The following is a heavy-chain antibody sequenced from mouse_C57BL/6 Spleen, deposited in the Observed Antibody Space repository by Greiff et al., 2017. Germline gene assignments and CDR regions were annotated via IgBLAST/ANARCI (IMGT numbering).Heavy chain of an antibody. J-gene: IGHJ1*01. V-gene: IGHV8-12*01. CDR2: IYWDDDK. CDR1: GFSLSTSGMG. Sequence: QVTLKESGPGILQSSQTLSLTCSFSGFSLSTSGMGVSWIRQPSGKGLEWLAHIYWDDDKRYNPSLKSRLTISKATSRNQVFLKITSVDPADTATYYWGRRELDWYCDVCVAGRKGTVSS. CDR3: GRRELDWYCDV.